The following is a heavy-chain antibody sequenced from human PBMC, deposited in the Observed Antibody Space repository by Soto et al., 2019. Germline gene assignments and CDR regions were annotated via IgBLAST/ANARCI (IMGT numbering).Heavy chain of an antibody. V-gene: IGHV3-73*02. CDR1: GFIFSDSA. CDR3: TRHLFGRGILYFDYGMDV. J-gene: IGHJ6*02. Sequence: DVQLVESGGGLVQPGGSLKLSGAASGFIFSDSAIHWVRQASGKGLEWVGRIRSKTNNYATAYAASVRGRFAISRDDSKNTAYLQMNSLKSEDSAVYYCTRHLFGRGILYFDYGMDVWGQGTTVTVSS. CDR2: IRSKTNNYAT. D-gene: IGHD3-10*01.